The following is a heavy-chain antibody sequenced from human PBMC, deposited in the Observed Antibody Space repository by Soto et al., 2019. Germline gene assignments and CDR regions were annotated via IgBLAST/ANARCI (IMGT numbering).Heavy chain of an antibody. Sequence: SETLSLTCTVSGGSINSTTYYWGWIRQSLGKGLEWIGNIYYIGKTYYSPSLKSRVSISVDSSRNQFSLRLSSVTAADTAIYYCGRPCGIGTATPGPWGQGGLITVSP. V-gene: IGHV4-39*01. CDR1: GGSINSTTYY. CDR3: GRPCGIGTATPGP. J-gene: IGHJ1*01. CDR2: IYYIGKT. D-gene: IGHD6-25*01.